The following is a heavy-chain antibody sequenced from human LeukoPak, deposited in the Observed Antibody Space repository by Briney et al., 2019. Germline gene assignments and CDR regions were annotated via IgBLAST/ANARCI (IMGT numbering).Heavy chain of an antibody. CDR3: ARASYDFWSGYYPFDY. Sequence: ASVKLSCKASGYTGTSYYMHWVRQAPGQGLEWMGIINPSGGSTSYAQKFQGRVTMTRDTSTSTVYMELSSLRSEDTAVYYCARASYDFWSGYYPFDYWGQGTLVTVSS. CDR2: INPSGGST. D-gene: IGHD3-3*01. CDR1: GYTGTSYY. J-gene: IGHJ4*02. V-gene: IGHV1-46*01.